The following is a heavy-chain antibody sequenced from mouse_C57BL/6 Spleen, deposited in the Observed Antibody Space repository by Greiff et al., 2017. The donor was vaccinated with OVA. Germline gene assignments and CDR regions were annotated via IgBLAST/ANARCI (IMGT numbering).Heavy chain of an antibody. CDR2: IYPGDGDT. D-gene: IGHD2-3*01. V-gene: IGHV1-80*01. Sequence: QVQLQQSGAELVKPGASVKISCKASGYAFSSYWMNWVKQRPGKGLEWIGQIYPGDGDTNYNGKFKGKATLTADKSSSTAYMQLSSLTSEDSAVYCCAREGGDGHYFDYWGQGTTLTVSS. CDR3: AREGGDGHYFDY. J-gene: IGHJ2*01. CDR1: GYAFSSYW.